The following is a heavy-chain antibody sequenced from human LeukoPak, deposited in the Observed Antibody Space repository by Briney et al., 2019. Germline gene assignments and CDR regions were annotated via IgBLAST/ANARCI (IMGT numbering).Heavy chain of an antibody. CDR1: GGSISSSSYY. Sequence: PSETLSLTCTVSGGSISSSSYYWGWIRQPPGKGLEWIGSIYYSGSTNYNPSLKSRVTISVDTSKNQFSLKLSSVTAADTAVYYCASTAWFDPWGQGTLVTVSS. J-gene: IGHJ5*02. CDR2: IYYSGST. V-gene: IGHV4-39*07. CDR3: ASTAWFDP.